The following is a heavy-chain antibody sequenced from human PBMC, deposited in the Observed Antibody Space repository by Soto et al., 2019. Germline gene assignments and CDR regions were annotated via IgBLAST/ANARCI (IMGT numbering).Heavy chain of an antibody. V-gene: IGHV4-31*03. Sequence: SETLSLTCTVSGDSIGGVGYWSWIRQFPGRGLGWIGCISSSGSTYYNPALNNRISLSLDTSQNQFSLKLLSVTAADTAIYYCARSGVTGIVIPSHWFDPWGQGTLVTVSS. CDR3: ARSGVTGIVIPSHWFDP. CDR1: GDSIGGVGY. CDR2: ISSSGST. J-gene: IGHJ5*02. D-gene: IGHD2-21*02.